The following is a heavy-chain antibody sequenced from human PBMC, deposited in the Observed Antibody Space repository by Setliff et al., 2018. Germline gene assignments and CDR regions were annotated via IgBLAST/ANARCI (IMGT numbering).Heavy chain of an antibody. CDR2: ISAHDGKI. CDR1: GYTFTDYG. Sequence: GASVKVSCKASGYTFTDYGINWVRQAPGQGLEWMGWISAHDGKINYTQGFLGRITMTTDPSTTTAYMELRGLKFDDAAVYYCARGGIYTEGYYYYMDVWGKGTTVTVSS. CDR3: ARGGIYTEGYYYYMDV. J-gene: IGHJ6*03. V-gene: IGHV1-18*01. D-gene: IGHD1-26*01.